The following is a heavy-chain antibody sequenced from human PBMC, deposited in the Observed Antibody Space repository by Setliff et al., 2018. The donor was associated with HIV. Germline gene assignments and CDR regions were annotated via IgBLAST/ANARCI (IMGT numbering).Heavy chain of an antibody. CDR2: VSQSGST. D-gene: IGHD2-21*01. Sequence: KSSETLSLTCSVSGVSINRTDHYWGWIWQSPGKRLEWIGSVSQSGSTYYNPSLKSRITISVDRSKNLFSLKLISVTAADQGVYYCARVPVAGANWFDPWGLGTLVTVSS. CDR3: ARVPVAGANWFDP. V-gene: IGHV4-39*01. CDR1: GVSINRTDHY. J-gene: IGHJ5*02.